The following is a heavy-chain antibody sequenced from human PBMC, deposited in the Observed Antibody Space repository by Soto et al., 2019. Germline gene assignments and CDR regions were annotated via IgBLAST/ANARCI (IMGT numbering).Heavy chain of an antibody. J-gene: IGHJ4*01. CDR1: GFTFSIYA. Sequence: GALRLSCSASGFTFSIYAMHWVRQAQGKGLEYVSSISTNGGSTDYAASVKGRFTISRDNSRNTLYLQMSSLRAEDTAVYYCAKRRYCPSTTCFDYWGQGTLVTVSS. CDR2: ISTNGGST. D-gene: IGHD2-2*01. CDR3: AKRRYCPSTTCFDY. V-gene: IGHV3-64D*06.